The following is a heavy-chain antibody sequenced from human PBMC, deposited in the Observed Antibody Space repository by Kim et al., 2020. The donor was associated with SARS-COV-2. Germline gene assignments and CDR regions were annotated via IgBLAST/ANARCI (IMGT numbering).Heavy chain of an antibody. Sequence: ASVKVSCKVSGYTLTELSMHWVRQAPGKGLEWMGGFDPEDGETIYAQKFQGRVTMTEDTSTDTAYMELSSLRSEDTAVYYCATEVRVWGSYRPYALRWFDPWGQGTLVTVSS. D-gene: IGHD3-16*02. CDR2: FDPEDGET. CDR3: ATEVRVWGSYRPYALRWFDP. J-gene: IGHJ5*02. CDR1: GYTLTELS. V-gene: IGHV1-24*01.